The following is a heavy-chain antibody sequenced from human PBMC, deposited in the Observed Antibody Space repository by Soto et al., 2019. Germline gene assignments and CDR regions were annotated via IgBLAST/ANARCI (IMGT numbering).Heavy chain of an antibody. CDR3: ASYSRVNDVFDI. CDR2: MNPNSGNT. CDR1: GYTFTSYD. D-gene: IGHD2-21*01. Sequence: ASVKVSCKASGYTFTSYDINWVRQATGQGLEWMGWMNPNSGNTGYAQKFQGRVTMTRNTSISTAYLELSSLRSEDTAVYYCASYSRVNDVFDIWGQGTMVTVSS. J-gene: IGHJ3*02. V-gene: IGHV1-8*01.